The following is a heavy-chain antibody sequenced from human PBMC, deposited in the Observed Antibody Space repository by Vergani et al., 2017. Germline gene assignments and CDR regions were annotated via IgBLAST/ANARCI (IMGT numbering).Heavy chain of an antibody. CDR2: IKQDGSEK. J-gene: IGHJ6*02. Sequence: EVQLVESGGGLVQPGGSLRLSCAASGFTFSSYWMSWVRQAPGKGLEWVANIKQDGSEKYYVDSVKGRFTLSRDNAKNSLYLQMNSLRAEDTAVYYCARKGMVYAMGCMDVWGQGTTVTVSS. D-gene: IGHD2-8*01. V-gene: IGHV3-7*03. CDR3: ARKGMVYAMGCMDV. CDR1: GFTFSSYW.